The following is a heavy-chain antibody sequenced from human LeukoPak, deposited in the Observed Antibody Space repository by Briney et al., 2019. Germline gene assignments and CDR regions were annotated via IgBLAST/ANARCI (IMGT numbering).Heavy chain of an antibody. Sequence: GGSLRLSCAASGFTFSSYGMHWVRQAPGKGLEWVSGISWNSGSKDYADSVKGRFTISRDNAKNSLYLQMNSLRAEDTALYYCAKDIDLVATSGYFDYWGQGTLVTVSS. J-gene: IGHJ4*02. D-gene: IGHD5-12*01. CDR3: AKDIDLVATSGYFDY. CDR2: ISWNSGSK. V-gene: IGHV3-9*01. CDR1: GFTFSSYG.